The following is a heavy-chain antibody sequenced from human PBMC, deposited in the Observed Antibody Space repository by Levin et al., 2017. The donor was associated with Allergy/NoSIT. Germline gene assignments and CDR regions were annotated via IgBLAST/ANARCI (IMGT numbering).Heavy chain of an antibody. V-gene: IGHV4-31*01. CDR2: ISHSGTT. D-gene: IGHD3-22*01. Sequence: SQTLSLTCTVSGDSINSGPCYWSWVRQHPRKGLEWIGYISHSGTTYYNSSLKSQVVISMDTSRNQFSLKLRSVTAADTAVYYCSRASYYDSTCHYYPHGGNRFDPWGQGTLVTVSS. CDR3: SRASYYDSTCHYYPHGGNRFDP. J-gene: IGHJ5*02. CDR1: GDSINSGPCY.